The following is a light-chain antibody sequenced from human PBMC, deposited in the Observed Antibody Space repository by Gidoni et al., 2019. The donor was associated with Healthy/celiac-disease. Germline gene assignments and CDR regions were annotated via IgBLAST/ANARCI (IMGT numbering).Light chain of an antibody. Sequence: QLVLTQSPSASASLGASLKLTCTLSSGHSSYAIAWHQQQPEKGPRYLMKLNSDGSHSKGDGIPDRFSGSSSGAERYLTISSLQSEDEADYYCQTWGTGIRVVFGGGTKLTVL. CDR3: QTWGTGIRVV. V-gene: IGLV4-69*01. CDR2: LNSDGSH. J-gene: IGLJ2*01. CDR1: SGHSSYA.